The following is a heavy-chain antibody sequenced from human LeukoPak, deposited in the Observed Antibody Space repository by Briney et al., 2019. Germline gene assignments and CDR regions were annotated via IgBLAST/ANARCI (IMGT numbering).Heavy chain of an antibody. Sequence: GGSLRLSCAASGFTFSSYAMSWVRQAPGKGLEWVSAISGSGGSTYYADSVKGRFTISRDNSKNTLYLQMNSLRAEDTAVYYCAKDQALGYSSGWYAFDYWGPGTLVTVSS. J-gene: IGHJ4*02. CDR3: AKDQALGYSSGWYAFDY. CDR2: ISGSGGST. V-gene: IGHV3-23*01. CDR1: GFTFSSYA. D-gene: IGHD6-19*01.